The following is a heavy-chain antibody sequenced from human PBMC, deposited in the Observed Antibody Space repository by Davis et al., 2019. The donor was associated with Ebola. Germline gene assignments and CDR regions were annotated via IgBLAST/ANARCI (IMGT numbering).Heavy chain of an antibody. CDR2: IRNDGSDK. J-gene: IGHJ4*02. V-gene: IGHV3-30*02. CDR3: VKEGFGF. CDR1: GFTFSSYG. Sequence: GESLKISCAASGFTFSSYGIHWVRQAPGKGLEWVAFIRNDGSDKYYADSVKGRFTISRDNSKNMMCLQMNSLRGEDTAAYYCVKEGFGFWGQGTLVTVSS.